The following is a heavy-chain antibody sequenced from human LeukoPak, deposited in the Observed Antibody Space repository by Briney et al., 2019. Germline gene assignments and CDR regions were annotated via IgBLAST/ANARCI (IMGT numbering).Heavy chain of an antibody. CDR1: GFTFSSYA. CDR2: ISYDGSNK. Sequence: GGSLRLSCAASGFTFSSYAMHWVRQAPGKGLEWVAVISYDGSNKYYADSVKGRFTISRDNSKNTLYLQMNSLRAEDTAVYYCARSGIDSMGYYGMDVWGQGTTVTVSS. CDR3: ARSGIDSMGYYGMDV. V-gene: IGHV3-30-3*01. D-gene: IGHD1-26*01. J-gene: IGHJ6*02.